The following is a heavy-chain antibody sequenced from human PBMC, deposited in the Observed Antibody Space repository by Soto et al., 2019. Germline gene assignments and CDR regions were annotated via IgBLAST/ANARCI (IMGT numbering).Heavy chain of an antibody. CDR2: IYSGGTT. CDR1: ALTASKNY. D-gene: IGHD3-10*01. J-gene: IGHJ6*02. CDR3: ARGGSGSDWDYCGLDV. V-gene: IGHV3-66*01. Sequence: EVQLVESGGGLVQPGGSLRLSCAGSALTASKNYMSWVRQPPGTGLAWVSVIYSGGTTYYADSVKDRFSISRDNSKSTLYLQMDNLRAGDTAVYYCARGGSGSDWDYCGLDVWGQGTTVTVS.